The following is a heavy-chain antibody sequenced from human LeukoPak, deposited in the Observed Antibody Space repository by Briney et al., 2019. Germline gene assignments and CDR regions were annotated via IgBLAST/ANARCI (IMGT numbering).Heavy chain of an antibody. J-gene: IGHJ4*02. CDR2: TYYRSKWYN. CDR3: ARDHCSGGSCHWRFDY. V-gene: IGHV6-1*01. Sequence: SQTLSLICAISGDSVSSNSVAWNWIRQSPLRGLEWLGRTYYRSKWYNDYAVSVKGRITINPDTSKNQFSLQLNSVTPEDTAVYYCARDHCSGGSCHWRFDYWGQGTLVTVSS. CDR1: GDSVSSNSVA. D-gene: IGHD2-15*01.